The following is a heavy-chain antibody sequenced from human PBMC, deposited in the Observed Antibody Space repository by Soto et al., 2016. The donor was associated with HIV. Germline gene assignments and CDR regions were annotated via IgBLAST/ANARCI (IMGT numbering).Heavy chain of an antibody. D-gene: IGHD1-26*01. Sequence: EVQLVESGGALVQAGGSLRLSCVGSGFIFKYYSMNWVRQAPGKGLEWISYISTDSNAIYITDSLKGRFSVSRDNSRNSLYLRIDSLRVVDTAIYYCARDSYSGTSIDYWAREPWSPSP. CDR3: ARDSYSGTSIDY. CDR1: GFIFKYYS. CDR2: ISTDSNAI. V-gene: IGHV3-48*04. J-gene: IGHJ4*02.